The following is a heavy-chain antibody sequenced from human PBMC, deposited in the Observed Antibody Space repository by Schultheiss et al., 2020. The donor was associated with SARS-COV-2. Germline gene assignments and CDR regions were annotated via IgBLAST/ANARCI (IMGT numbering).Heavy chain of an antibody. J-gene: IGHJ4*02. D-gene: IGHD5-24*01. CDR1: GYTFTSYG. CDR2: ISAYNGNT. V-gene: IGHV1-18*04. Sequence: ASVKVSCKASGYTFTSYGISWVRQAPGQGLEWMGWISAYNGNTNYAQKFQGRVTMTRDTSISTAYMELSRLRSDDTAVYYCARDRDGYNWFDYWGQGTLVTVSS. CDR3: ARDRDGYNWFDY.